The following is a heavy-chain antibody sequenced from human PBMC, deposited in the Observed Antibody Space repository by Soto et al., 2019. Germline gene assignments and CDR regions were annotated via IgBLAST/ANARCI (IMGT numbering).Heavy chain of an antibody. D-gene: IGHD6-13*01. CDR2: ISGSGGST. V-gene: IGHV3-23*04. J-gene: IGHJ5*02. Sequence: EVQLVESGGGLVQPGGSLRLSCAASGFTFSSYAMSWVRQAPGKGLEWVSAISGSGGSTYYADSVKGRFTISRDNSKNMLYLQMNSLRAEDTAVYYCAKVQHSSSWYEDWFDPWGQRTLVTVSS. CDR3: AKVQHSSSWYEDWFDP. CDR1: GFTFSSYA.